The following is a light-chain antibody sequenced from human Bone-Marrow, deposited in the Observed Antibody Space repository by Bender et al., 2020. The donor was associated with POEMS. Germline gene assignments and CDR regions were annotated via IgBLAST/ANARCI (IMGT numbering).Light chain of an antibody. CDR2: DVG. J-gene: IGLJ2*01. CDR3: CSHGGTDTRVI. Sequence: QSVLTQPPSVSGSPGQSVTISCTGTSSDVGAYYFVSWYQHFPGKVPKLLIHDVGERPSGVPDRFSGSKSGNTASLTISGLQPEDEADYYCCSHGGTDTRVIFGGGTKVTVL. V-gene: IGLV2-11*01. CDR1: SSDVGAYYF.